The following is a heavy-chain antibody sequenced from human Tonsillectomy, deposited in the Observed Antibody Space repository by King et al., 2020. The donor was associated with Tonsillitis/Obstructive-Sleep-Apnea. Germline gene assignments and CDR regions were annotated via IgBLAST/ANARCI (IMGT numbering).Heavy chain of an antibody. CDR1: GFTFSSYA. D-gene: IGHD3-22*01. CDR3: AREGIYDSSGYADAFDI. CDR2: ISYDGSNK. V-gene: IGHV3-30*04. J-gene: IGHJ3*02. Sequence: VQLVESGGGVVQPGRSLRLSCAASGFTFSSYAIHWVRQAPGKGLEWVAVISYDGSNKYYAESVKGRFTISRDNSKNTLDLQMNSLRAEDTDMYYCAREGIYDSSGYADAFDIWGQGTMVTVSS.